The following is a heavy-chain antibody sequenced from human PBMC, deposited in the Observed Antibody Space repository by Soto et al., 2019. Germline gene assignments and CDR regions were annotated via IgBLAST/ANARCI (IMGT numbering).Heavy chain of an antibody. D-gene: IGHD1-1*01. J-gene: IGHJ4*02. Sequence: QVQLVESGGGLVTPGGSLRLSCAASGFTFSDYYMSWLRQAPGKGLEWISYISSSSTTIYYADYVEVRFTISRDNTKNSLYLHMDSLRDDDTADYYCATDGPRGNYYLDYWGQGSLVTVSS. CDR3: ATDGPRGNYYLDY. V-gene: IGHV3-11*01. CDR2: ISSSSTTI. CDR1: GFTFSDYY.